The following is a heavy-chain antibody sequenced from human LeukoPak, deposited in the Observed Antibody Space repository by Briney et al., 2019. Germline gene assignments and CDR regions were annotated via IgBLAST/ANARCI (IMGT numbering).Heavy chain of an antibody. Sequence: SETLSLTCTVSGYSISSGYFWGWMRQPPGKGLEWIGSIYQSETAHYNPSLKSRVTISVDTSKNQFSLKLRSVMAADTAVYYCARAYCLGDCTVLHIYFDNWGQGTLVTVSS. CDR1: GYSISSGYF. D-gene: IGHD2-21*02. CDR2: IYQSETA. J-gene: IGHJ4*02. V-gene: IGHV4-38-2*02. CDR3: ARAYCLGDCTVLHIYFDN.